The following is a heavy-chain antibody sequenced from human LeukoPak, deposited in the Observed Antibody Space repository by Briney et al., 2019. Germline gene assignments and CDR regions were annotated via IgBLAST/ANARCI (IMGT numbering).Heavy chain of an antibody. V-gene: IGHV1-69*06. J-gene: IGHJ4*02. D-gene: IGHD2-21*02. CDR2: IIPIFGTA. Sequence: SVKVSCKASGGTFSSYAISWVRQAPGQGLEWMGRIIPIFGTANYAQKLQGRVTITADKSTSTAYMELSSLRSEDTAVYYCARDQRCGGDCYVFDYWGQGTLVTVSS. CDR3: ARDQRCGGDCYVFDY. CDR1: GGTFSSYA.